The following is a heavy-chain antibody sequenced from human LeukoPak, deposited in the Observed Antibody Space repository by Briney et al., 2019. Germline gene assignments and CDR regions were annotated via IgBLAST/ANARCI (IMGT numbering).Heavy chain of an antibody. Sequence: ASVKVSCKASGYTFTSYGISWVRQAPGQGLEWMGWISAYNGNTNYAQKLQGRVTMTTDTSTSTAYMELRSLGSDDTAVYYCARVPRGGYYYYYYMDVWGKGTTVTVSS. D-gene: IGHD3-16*01. CDR3: ARVPRGGYYYYYYMDV. CDR2: ISAYNGNT. J-gene: IGHJ6*03. V-gene: IGHV1-18*01. CDR1: GYTFTSYG.